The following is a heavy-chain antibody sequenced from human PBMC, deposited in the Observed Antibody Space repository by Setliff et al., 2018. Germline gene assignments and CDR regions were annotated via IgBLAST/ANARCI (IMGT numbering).Heavy chain of an antibody. CDR1: GYTFTGYY. Sequence: GASVKVSCKASGYTFTGYYMHWVRQAPGQGLEWMGRIDPNSGGTNYAQKFQGRVTMTRDTSISTAYMELSRLRSDDTAVYYCATPAGFLEWLWPYHYWGQGTLVTVSS. V-gene: IGHV1-2*06. J-gene: IGHJ4*02. D-gene: IGHD3-3*01. CDR3: ATPAGFLEWLWPYHY. CDR2: IDPNSGGT.